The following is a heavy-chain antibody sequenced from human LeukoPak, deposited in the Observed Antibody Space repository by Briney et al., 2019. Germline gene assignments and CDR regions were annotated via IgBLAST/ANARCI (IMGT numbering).Heavy chain of an antibody. CDR2: ITTKPSNYAT. J-gene: IGHJ4*02. CDR1: GFIFSGSD. D-gene: IGHD2-15*01. CDR3: AAYCRDVNCHGE. Sequence: PGGSLRLSCAASGFIFSGSDIHWVRQASGKGLEWVGRITTKPSNYATAYAASVKGRFTISRDDSENTAYLQMNSLKTEDTAVYYCAAYCRDVNCHGEWGQGTLVTVSS. V-gene: IGHV3-73*01.